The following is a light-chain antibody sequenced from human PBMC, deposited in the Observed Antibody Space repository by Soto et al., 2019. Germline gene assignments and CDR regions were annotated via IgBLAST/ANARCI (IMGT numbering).Light chain of an antibody. Sequence: EIVLTQSPGTLSLSPGERATLSCRASQSVSSSYLAWYQQKPGQAPRLFIYASSIRSTGIPDRFSGSGSGTDFTLTICRLVPEDFAVYYCQQYCLSPRTFGRGAKVEIK. J-gene: IGKJ1*01. CDR3: QQYCLSPRT. CDR2: ASS. V-gene: IGKV3-20*01. CDR1: QSVSSSY.